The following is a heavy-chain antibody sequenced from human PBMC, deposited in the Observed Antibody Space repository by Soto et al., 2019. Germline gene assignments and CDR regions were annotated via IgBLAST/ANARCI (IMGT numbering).Heavy chain of an antibody. J-gene: IGHJ4*02. V-gene: IGHV1-3*01. Sequence: GASVKVSCKASGYGFSDYGISWVRQAPGQRLEWMGWINAGNGNTKYSQKFQGRVTITRDTSASTAYMELSSLRSEDTAVYYCASDKITGILDYWGQGTLVTVSS. CDR2: INAGNGNT. D-gene: IGHD1-20*01. CDR3: ASDKITGILDY. CDR1: GYGFSDYG.